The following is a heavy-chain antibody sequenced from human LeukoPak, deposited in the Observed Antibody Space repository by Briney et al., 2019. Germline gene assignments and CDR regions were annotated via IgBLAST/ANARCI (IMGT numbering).Heavy chain of an antibody. Sequence: SETQSLTCTVSGGSISSYYWSWIRQPPGKGLEWIGYIYYSGSTNYNPSLKSRVTISVDTSKNQFSLKLSSVTAADTAVYYCARSYDYVWGSYRPLAFDIWGQGTMVTVSS. J-gene: IGHJ3*02. V-gene: IGHV4-59*08. D-gene: IGHD3-16*02. CDR3: ARSYDYVWGSYRPLAFDI. CDR2: IYYSGST. CDR1: GGSISSYY.